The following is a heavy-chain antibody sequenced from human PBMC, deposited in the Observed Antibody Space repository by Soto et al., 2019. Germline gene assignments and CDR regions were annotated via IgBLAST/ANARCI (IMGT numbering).Heavy chain of an antibody. V-gene: IGHV4-34*01. CDR2: INHSGST. J-gene: IGHJ3*02. CDR1: GGSFSGHY. Sequence: SETLSLTCAVYGGSFSGHYWSWIRQPPGKGLEWIGEINHSGSTNYNPSLKSRVTISVDTSKNQFSLKLSSVTAADTAVYYCARLFPRYHAFDIWGQGTMVTVSS. CDR3: ARLFPRYHAFDI. D-gene: IGHD2-21*01.